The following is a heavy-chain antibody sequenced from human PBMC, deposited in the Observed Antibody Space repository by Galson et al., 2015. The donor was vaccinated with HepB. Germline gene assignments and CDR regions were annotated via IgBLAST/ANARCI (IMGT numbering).Heavy chain of an antibody. V-gene: IGHV3-66*02. D-gene: IGHD6-6*01. CDR2: IYTDGDT. CDR3: ARDRFGYSSSSPRYFDY. J-gene: IGHJ4*02. Sequence: SLRLSCAASGFIVSSNYMNWVRQAPGKGLEWVSIIYTDGDTYYADSVKGRFTIFRDTSRNTVSLQMNSLRAEDTAVYYCARDRFGYSSSSPRYFDYWGQGALVTVSS. CDR1: GFIVSSNY.